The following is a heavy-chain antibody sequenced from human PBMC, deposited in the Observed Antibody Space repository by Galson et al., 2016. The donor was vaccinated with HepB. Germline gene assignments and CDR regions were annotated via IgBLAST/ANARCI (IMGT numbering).Heavy chain of an antibody. Sequence: SLRLSCAASGFTFSGSGIHWVRQASGKGLEWVARIGSKANSHATEYAASVTGRFTISRDDSKNTLSLQMNSLRAEDTAVYYCVQGSTAPAVWGKGTTVTVSS. J-gene: IGHJ6*04. V-gene: IGHV3-73*01. D-gene: IGHD1-1*01. CDR3: VQGSTAPAV. CDR1: GFTFSGSG. CDR2: IGSKANSHAT.